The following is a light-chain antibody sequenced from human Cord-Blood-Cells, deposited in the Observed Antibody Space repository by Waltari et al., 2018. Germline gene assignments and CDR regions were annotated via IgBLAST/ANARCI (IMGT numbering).Light chain of an antibody. Sequence: NFMLTQPHSVSESPGKTVTISCTGSSGSIASNYVQWYQQRPGSAPTTVIYEDNQRPAGVPDRFSGSSDSSSNSASLTISGLKTEDEADYYCQSYDSSINWVFGGGTKLTVL. J-gene: IGLJ3*02. V-gene: IGLV6-57*02. CDR2: EDN. CDR1: SGSIASNY. CDR3: QSYDSSINWV.